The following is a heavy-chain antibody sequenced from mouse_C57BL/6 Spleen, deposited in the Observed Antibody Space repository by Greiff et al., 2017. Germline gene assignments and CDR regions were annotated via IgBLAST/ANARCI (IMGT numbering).Heavy chain of an antibody. CDR3: ARSRHYDYDGDYYAKDY. CDR1: GYSFTDYN. J-gene: IGHJ4*01. CDR2: INPNYGTT. V-gene: IGHV1-39*01. Sequence: VQLQQSGPELVKPGASVKISCKASGYSFTDYNMNWVKQSNGKSLEWIGVINPNYGTTSYNQKFKGKATLTVDQSSSTAYMQLNSLTSEDSAVYYCARSRHYDYDGDYYAKDYWGQGTSVTGSS. D-gene: IGHD2-4*01.